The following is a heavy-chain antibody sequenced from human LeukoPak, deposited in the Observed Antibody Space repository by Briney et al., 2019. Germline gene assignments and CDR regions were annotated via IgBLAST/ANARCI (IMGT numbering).Heavy chain of an antibody. Sequence: PGGSLRLSCAASGFTFSGYWMNWVRQAPGKGLEWGANIKQDGSEKKYVDSVKGRFTISRDNAKNALYLEMNTLRAEDTAVYYCARAGVAVAATLWDWGQGTLVTVSS. V-gene: IGHV3-7*04. CDR3: ARAGVAVAATLWD. J-gene: IGHJ4*02. CDR1: GFTFSGYW. CDR2: IKQDGSEK. D-gene: IGHD6-19*01.